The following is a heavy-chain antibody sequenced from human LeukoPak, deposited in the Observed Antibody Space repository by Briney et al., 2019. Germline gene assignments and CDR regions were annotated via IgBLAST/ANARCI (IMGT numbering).Heavy chain of an antibody. D-gene: IGHD6-25*01. CDR3: ARLPGVFAY. V-gene: IGHV1-2*02. J-gene: IGHJ4*02. CDR2: INANRGGT. CDR1: GYTFTDYY. Sequence: ASVKVSCKASGYTFTDYYMHWVRQAPGQGLEWMGWINANRGGTNYAQRFQGRVTMTRDTSITTAYMELSRLKSDDTAVYFCARLPGVFAYWGRGTLVTVSS.